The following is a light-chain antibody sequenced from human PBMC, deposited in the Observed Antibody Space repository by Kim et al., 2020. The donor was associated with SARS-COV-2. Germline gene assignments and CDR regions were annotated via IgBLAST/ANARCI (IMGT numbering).Light chain of an antibody. CDR2: AIS. CDR1: QSISSTY. V-gene: IGKV3-15*01. Sequence: SPGERATLSCRASQSISSTYLAWYQQKPGQAPRLLIFAISTRATGIPARFRGSGSGTEFTLTISSLQSEDFALYYCQQYDKWPITFGQGTRLEIK. CDR3: QQYDKWPIT. J-gene: IGKJ5*01.